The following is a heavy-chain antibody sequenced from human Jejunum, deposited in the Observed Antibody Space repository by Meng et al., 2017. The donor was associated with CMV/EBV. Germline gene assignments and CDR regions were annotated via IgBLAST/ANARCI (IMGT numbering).Heavy chain of an antibody. V-gene: IGHV3-7*01. Sequence: SCAASGYTLSTKWMSWVRQAPGKGLEWVANINEDGEKIYDVDSVKGRFTISRDNAKNSLCLQMYSLRAEDTAVYYCAAYTNDALDIWGQGTMVTVSS. CDR1: GYTLSTKW. D-gene: IGHD2-21*01. CDR2: INEDGEKI. CDR3: AAYTNDALDI. J-gene: IGHJ3*02.